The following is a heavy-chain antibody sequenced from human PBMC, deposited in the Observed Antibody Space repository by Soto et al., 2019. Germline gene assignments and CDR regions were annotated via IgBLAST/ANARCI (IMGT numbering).Heavy chain of an antibody. V-gene: IGHV3-53*01. D-gene: IGHD2-21*01. CDR2: IYSGGNP. Sequence: PGGSLRLSCAVSGFSVGGNYMSWVRQAPGKGLELVSLIYSGGNPFYADSMKGRFTLSRDNSNNMLYLQMDSLRAEDTAVYYCARGPNSDCWGQGTLVTVSS. CDR3: ARGPNSDC. J-gene: IGHJ4*02. CDR1: GFSVGGNY.